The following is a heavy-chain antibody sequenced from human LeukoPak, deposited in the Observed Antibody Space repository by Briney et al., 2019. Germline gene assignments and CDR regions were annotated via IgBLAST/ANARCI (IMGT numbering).Heavy chain of an antibody. CDR1: GFTFSRYW. J-gene: IGHJ6*02. CDR3: ARGRFNYGWGMDV. D-gene: IGHD5-18*01. V-gene: IGHV3-7*01. Sequence: GGSLRLSCAASGFTFSRYWMSWVRQAPGKGLEWVANIKQDGTEKYYVDSVKGRFTVSRDNAKNSLYLQMNSLKTEDTAVYYCARGRFNYGWGMDVWGQGTTVIVSS. CDR2: IKQDGTEK.